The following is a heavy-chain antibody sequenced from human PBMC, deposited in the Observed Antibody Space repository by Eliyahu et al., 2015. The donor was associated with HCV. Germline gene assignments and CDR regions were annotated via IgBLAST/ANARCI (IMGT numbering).Heavy chain of an antibody. Sequence: LEWMGRIDPSDSYTNYSPSFQGHVTISADKSISTAYLQWSSLKASDTAMYYCAWGGYCSSTSCPGGSGSEYYFDYWGQGTLVTVSP. V-gene: IGHV5-10-1*01. J-gene: IGHJ4*02. CDR2: IDPSDSYT. CDR3: AWGGYCSSTSCPGGSGSEYYFDY. D-gene: IGHD2-2*01.